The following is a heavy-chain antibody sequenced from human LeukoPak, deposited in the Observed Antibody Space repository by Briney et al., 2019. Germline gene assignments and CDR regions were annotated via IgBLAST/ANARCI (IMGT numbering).Heavy chain of an antibody. CDR3: ATTDSSGHDFDY. CDR2: INHSGST. D-gene: IGHD3-22*01. V-gene: IGHV4-34*01. CDR1: GGSFSGYY. Sequence: PSETLSLTCAVHGGSFSGYYWSWIRQPPGKGLEWIGEINHSGSTNYNPSLKSRVTISVDTSKNQFSLKLSSVTAADTAVYYCATTDSSGHDFDYWGQGTLVTVSS. J-gene: IGHJ4*02.